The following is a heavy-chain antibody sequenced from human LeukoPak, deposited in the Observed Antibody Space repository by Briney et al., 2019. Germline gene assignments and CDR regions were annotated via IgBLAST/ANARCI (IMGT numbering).Heavy chain of an antibody. J-gene: IGHJ4*02. D-gene: IGHD2-21*02. Sequence: GRSLRLSCAASGFTFSSYAMHWVRQAPGKGLEWVAVISYDGSNKYYADSVKGRFTISRDNAKNSLYLQMNSLRAEDTAVYYCARVVYCGGDCYPHYYFDYWGQGTLVTVSS. V-gene: IGHV3-30-3*01. CDR1: GFTFSSYA. CDR2: ISYDGSNK. CDR3: ARVVYCGGDCYPHYYFDY.